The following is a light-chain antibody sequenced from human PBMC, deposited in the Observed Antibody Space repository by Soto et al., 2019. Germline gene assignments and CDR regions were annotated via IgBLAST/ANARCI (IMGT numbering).Light chain of an antibody. J-gene: IGLJ2*01. CDR2: LDSDGSH. CDR1: SGYSSYA. V-gene: IGLV4-69*01. Sequence: QAVLTQSPSASASLGASVKLTCTLSSGYSSYAIAWHQQQPEKGPRYLMKLDSDGSHTKGDAIPDRFSGSSSGAERYLTISSLQSEHEADYYCQTWGTGIHVVFGGGTKLTVL. CDR3: QTWGTGIHVV.